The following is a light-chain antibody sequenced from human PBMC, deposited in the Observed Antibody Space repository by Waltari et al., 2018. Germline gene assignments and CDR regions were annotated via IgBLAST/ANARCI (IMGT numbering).Light chain of an antibody. CDR3: QVWDSSSDHPV. J-gene: IGLJ2*01. CDR1: TIGSTS. V-gene: IGLV3-21*04. Sequence: SYVLTQPPSVSVAPGKTSSITCGVHTIGSTSVHWYQQKPGQAPVLVIYDDSDRPSGIPERFSGSNSGNTATLTISRVEAGDEADYYCQVWDSSSDHPVFGGGTKLTVL. CDR2: DDS.